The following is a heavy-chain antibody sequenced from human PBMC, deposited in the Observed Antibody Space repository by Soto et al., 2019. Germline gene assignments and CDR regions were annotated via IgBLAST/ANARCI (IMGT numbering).Heavy chain of an antibody. J-gene: IGHJ4*02. CDR1: GFTFTSSA. V-gene: IGHV1-58*02. D-gene: IGHD6-13*01. CDR2: IVVGCGNT. CDR3: AADLRKYSSSWFFDY. Sequence: ASVKVSCKASGFTFTSSAMQWVRQARGQRLEWIGWIVVGCGNTNYAQKFQERVTITRDMSTSTAYMELSSLRSEDTALYYCAADLRKYSSSWFFDYWGQGTLVTVSS.